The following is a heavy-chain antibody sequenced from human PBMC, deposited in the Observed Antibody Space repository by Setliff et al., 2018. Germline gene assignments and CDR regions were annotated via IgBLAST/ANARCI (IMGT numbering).Heavy chain of an antibody. CDR3: AGRTFGSGRFDP. CDR1: GGSFTTYY. D-gene: IGHD3-16*01. J-gene: IGHJ5*02. V-gene: IGHV4-59*08. Sequence: PSETLSLTCTVSGGSFTTYYWSWIRQSPGKGLEWIGYIYYSGSTNYNPSLKSRVSISVDTSKNQFSLKLNSVTATDTALYYCAGRTFGSGRFDPWGQGTLVTVSS. CDR2: IYYSGST.